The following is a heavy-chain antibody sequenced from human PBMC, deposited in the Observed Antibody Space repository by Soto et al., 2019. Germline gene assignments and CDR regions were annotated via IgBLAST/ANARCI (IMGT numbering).Heavy chain of an antibody. D-gene: IGHD2-2*01. CDR1: GYTFTSYG. J-gene: IGHJ4*02. V-gene: IGHV1-18*01. Sequence: ASVKVSCKASGYTFTSYGISWVRQAPGQGLEWMGWINACNGNTNYAQKFQDRVTITRDTSTSTVYMEMRSLRSEDTTVYYCVRDVSSSIDCWGQGTPVTVSS. CDR3: VRDVSSSIDC. CDR2: INACNGNT.